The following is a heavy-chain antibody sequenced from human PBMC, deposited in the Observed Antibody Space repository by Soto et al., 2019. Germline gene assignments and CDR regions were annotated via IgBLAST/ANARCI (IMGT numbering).Heavy chain of an antibody. CDR3: ARDAAVPGESDRFDY. Sequence: PSETLSPTCTVSGDSVTSNVWWSWVRQPPGKGLEWIGEAYHNGLTDYNPSLKSRVTMSVDTTKNEFSLKLTSLTAADTAIYYCARDAAVPGESDRFDYWGQGTLVTVSS. J-gene: IGHJ4*02. D-gene: IGHD6-19*01. CDR2: AYHNGLT. CDR1: GDSVTSNVW. V-gene: IGHV4-4*02.